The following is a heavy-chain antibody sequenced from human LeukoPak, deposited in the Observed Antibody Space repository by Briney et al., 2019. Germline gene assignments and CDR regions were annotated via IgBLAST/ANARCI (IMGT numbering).Heavy chain of an antibody. J-gene: IGHJ4*02. CDR2: INPNSGGT. CDR1: EYTFTGYY. V-gene: IGHV1-2*06. D-gene: IGHD6-19*01. Sequence: GASVKVSCKASEYTFTGYYMHWVRQAPGQGLEWMGRINPNSGGTNYAQKFQGRVTMTRDTSISTAYMELSRLRSDDTAVYYCARRTIPVAGTGIHYWGQGTLVTVSS. CDR3: ARRTIPVAGTGIHY.